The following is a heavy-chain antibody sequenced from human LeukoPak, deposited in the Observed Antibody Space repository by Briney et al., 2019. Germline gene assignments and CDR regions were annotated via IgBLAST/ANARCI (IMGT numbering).Heavy chain of an antibody. J-gene: IGHJ3*02. CDR3: ARENLPYYYGSGSSNAFDI. CDR1: GFTFSSYG. V-gene: IGHV3-33*01. Sequence: GGSLRLSCAASGFTFSSYGMHWVRQAPGKGLEWEAFIWYDASHTYYADSVKGRFTISRDNSKNTLYLQMNSLRAEDTAVYYCARENLPYYYGSGSSNAFDIWGQGAMVTVSS. CDR2: IWYDASHT. D-gene: IGHD3-10*01.